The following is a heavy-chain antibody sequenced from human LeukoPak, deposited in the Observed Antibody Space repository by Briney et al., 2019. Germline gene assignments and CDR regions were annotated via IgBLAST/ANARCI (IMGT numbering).Heavy chain of an antibody. CDR1: GFIVSNNC. CDR2: IYTSGGT. Sequence: PGGSLRLSCAASGFIVSNNCMSWVRQAPGKGLEWVSVIYTSGGTFYSDSVKGRFTISRDYSKNTLYLQMNSLRADDTAVYYCARDSNGPAFWGQGTLVTVSS. V-gene: IGHV3-53*01. CDR3: ARDSNGPAF. J-gene: IGHJ4*02. D-gene: IGHD6-25*01.